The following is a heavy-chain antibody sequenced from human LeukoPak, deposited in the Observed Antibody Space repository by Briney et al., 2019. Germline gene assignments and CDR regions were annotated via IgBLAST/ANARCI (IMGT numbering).Heavy chain of an antibody. V-gene: IGHV3-49*04. J-gene: IGHJ4*02. CDR2: IRSKTYGGTT. CDR1: GFTFGDYA. D-gene: IGHD5-12*01. Sequence: QPGRSLRISCTASGFTFGDYAMNWVRHAPGKGLEWVGFIRSKTYGGTTAYAASVRGRFTISRDDSKNIAYLQMNSLKTEDTGVYYCSRQIRATTDYFDYWGQGTLVTASS. CDR3: SRQIRATTDYFDY.